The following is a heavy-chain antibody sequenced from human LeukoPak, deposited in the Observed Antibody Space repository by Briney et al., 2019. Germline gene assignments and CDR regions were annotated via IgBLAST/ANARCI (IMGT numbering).Heavy chain of an antibody. J-gene: IGHJ4*02. D-gene: IGHD3/OR15-3a*01. CDR1: GYTFTGKF. CDR3: ARDREGLAYFDY. Sequence: ASVKVSCKASGYTFTGKFIHWVRQAPGQGLEWMGWIDPNSSGTDYAQKFRGRVTMTRDTSTSTAYMDLSSLISDDTAVYYCARDREGLAYFDYWGQGTLVTVSS. CDR2: IDPNSSGT. V-gene: IGHV1-2*02.